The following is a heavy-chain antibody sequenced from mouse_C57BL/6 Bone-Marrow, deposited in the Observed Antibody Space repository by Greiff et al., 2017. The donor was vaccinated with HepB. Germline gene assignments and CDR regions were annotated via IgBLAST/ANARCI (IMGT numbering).Heavy chain of an antibody. V-gene: IGHV1-52*01. CDR1: GYTFTSYW. CDR3: ANDDGYYASAY. D-gene: IGHD2-3*01. Sequence: VQLQQPGAELVRPGSSVKLSCKASGYTFTSYWMPWVKQRPIHGLEWIGNIDPSDSDTHYNQKFKDKATLTVDKSSSTAYMQLSSLTSEDSAVYDCANDDGYYASAYWGQGTLVTVSA. J-gene: IGHJ3*01. CDR2: IDPSDSDT.